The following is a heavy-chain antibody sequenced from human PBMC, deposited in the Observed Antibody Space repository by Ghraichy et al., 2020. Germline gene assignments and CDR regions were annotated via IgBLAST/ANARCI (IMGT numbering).Heavy chain of an antibody. J-gene: IGHJ6*02. CDR1: GDSIRNSY. Sequence: SETLSLTCNISGDSIRNSYWHWVRQPAGKGLEWIGRIYTSGSAIYNPSFKSRVSMSVDISKNQFSLKLTSVTAADTGVYYCARLYVVLVPAVMTAPAMDVWGQ. CDR3: ARLYVVLVPAVMTAPAMDV. D-gene: IGHD2-2*01. CDR2: IYTSGSA. V-gene: IGHV4-4*07.